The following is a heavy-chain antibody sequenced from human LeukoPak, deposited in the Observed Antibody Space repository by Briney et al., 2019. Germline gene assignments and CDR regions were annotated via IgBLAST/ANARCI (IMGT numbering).Heavy chain of an antibody. V-gene: IGHV1-8*01. Sequence: ASVKVSCKASGYTFTSYDINWVRQATGQGLEWMGWMNPNSGNTGYAQKFQGRVTMTRNTSRSTAYMELSSLRSEDTAVYYCARGSITDPYSNFDYWGQGTLVTVSS. CDR3: ARGSITDPYSNFDY. CDR1: GYTFTSYD. D-gene: IGHD4-11*01. CDR2: MNPNSGNT. J-gene: IGHJ4*02.